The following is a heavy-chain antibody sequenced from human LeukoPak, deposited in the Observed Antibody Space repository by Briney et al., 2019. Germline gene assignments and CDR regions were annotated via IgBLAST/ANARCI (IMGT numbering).Heavy chain of an antibody. Sequence: PGGSLRLSCAASGFTFSSYGMHWVRQAPGKGLEWVAVIWYDGSNKYYADSVKGRFTISRDNSKNTLYLQMNSLRAEDTAVYYCARDWAVAGTGFDYWGQGALVTVSS. CDR2: IWYDGSNK. CDR1: GFTFSSYG. V-gene: IGHV3-33*01. J-gene: IGHJ4*02. D-gene: IGHD6-19*01. CDR3: ARDWAVAGTGFDY.